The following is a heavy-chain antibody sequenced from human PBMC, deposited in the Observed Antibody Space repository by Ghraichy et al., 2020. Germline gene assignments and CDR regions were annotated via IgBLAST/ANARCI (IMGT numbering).Heavy chain of an antibody. CDR3: ARGPQGWKSEMDV. V-gene: IGHV1-8*01. D-gene: IGHD1-1*01. J-gene: IGHJ6*04. Sequence: ASVKVSRKASGYTFTNYDINWVRQAAGQGLEWMGWMNPNSANTGYAQKFQGRVTMTRNTSISTAYMEVRSLRSEDTAVYYCARGPQGWKSEMDVWGKGTTVTVSS. CDR2: MNPNSANT. CDR1: GYTFTNYD.